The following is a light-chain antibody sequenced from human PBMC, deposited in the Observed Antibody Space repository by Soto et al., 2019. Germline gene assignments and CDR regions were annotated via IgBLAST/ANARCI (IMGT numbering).Light chain of an antibody. CDR2: EVN. CDR3: NSYTSHNTFV. Sequence: QSALTQPASVSGSPGQSITISCTGTSSNVGSYKLVSWYQQHPGKAPKLMIFEVNKRPSGVSDRFSGSKSGNTASLTISGLQTEDEADYYCNSYTSHNTFVFGSGTKLTVL. CDR1: SSNVGSYKL. J-gene: IGLJ1*01. V-gene: IGLV2-14*02.